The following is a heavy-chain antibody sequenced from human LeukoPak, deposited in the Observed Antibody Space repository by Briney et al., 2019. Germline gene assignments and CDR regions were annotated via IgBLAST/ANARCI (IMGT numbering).Heavy chain of an antibody. J-gene: IGHJ4*02. V-gene: IGHV3-23*01. CDR2: ISGSGVIT. D-gene: IGHD4-23*01. Sequence: GGSLRLSCAASGFTFSNYAMSWVRQAPGKGLEWVSAISGSGVITFYADSVKGRFTISRDHSRNTLYLQMNSLRAEDTAVYYCAKERWEQTRDDYFDCWGQGTLVTVSS. CDR3: AKERWEQTRDDYFDC. CDR1: GFTFSNYA.